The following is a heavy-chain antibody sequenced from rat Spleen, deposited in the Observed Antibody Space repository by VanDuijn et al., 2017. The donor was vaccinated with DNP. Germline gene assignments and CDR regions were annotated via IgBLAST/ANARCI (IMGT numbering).Heavy chain of an antibody. D-gene: IGHD1-11*01. CDR3: SRVRGYWFAY. CDR1: GFTFSKYW. J-gene: IGHJ3*01. CDR2: ITETGGAT. V-gene: IGHV5-31*01. Sequence: EVQLVESGGGLVQPGRSLKLSCVASGFTFSKYWMTWIRQAPGKGLEWVASITETGGATYYPDSVKGRFTISRDNAKGTLFLQMNSLRSEDTATYYCSRVRGYWFAYWGQGTLVTVSS.